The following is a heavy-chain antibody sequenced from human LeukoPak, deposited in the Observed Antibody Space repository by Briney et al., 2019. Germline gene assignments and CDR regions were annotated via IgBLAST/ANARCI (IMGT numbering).Heavy chain of an antibody. J-gene: IGHJ4*02. D-gene: IGHD2-15*01. V-gene: IGHV4-4*02. CDR3: ARIGYCSGGSCPDY. CDR2: IYHSGST. Sequence: SETLSLTCAVSGGSISSCNWWSWVRQPPGKGLEWIGEIYHSGSTNYNPSLKSRVTMSVDKSKNQFSLKLRSVTAADTAVYYCARIGYCSGGSCPDYWGQGTLVTVSS. CDR1: GGSISSCNW.